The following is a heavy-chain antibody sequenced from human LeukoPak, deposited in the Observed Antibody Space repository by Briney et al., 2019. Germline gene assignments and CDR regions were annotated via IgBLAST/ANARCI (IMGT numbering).Heavy chain of an antibody. Sequence: GGSLRLSCEASGFSFNLFSMYWIRQTPDKRREWLAVTSHDETTKLYADSVKGRFTISRDNSENTVYLQMNSLKVDDTAFYFCARSRLGLWLSVIDYWGQGTLVTVSA. CDR3: ARSRLGLWLSVIDY. CDR1: GFSFNLFS. V-gene: IGHV3-30*04. D-gene: IGHD3-9*01. J-gene: IGHJ4*02. CDR2: TSHDETTK.